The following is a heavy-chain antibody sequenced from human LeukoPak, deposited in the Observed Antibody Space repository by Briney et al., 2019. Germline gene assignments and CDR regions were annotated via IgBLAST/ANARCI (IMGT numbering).Heavy chain of an antibody. CDR1: GGTFSSYA. D-gene: IGHD2-2*02. Sequence: ASVKVSCKASGGTFSSYAISWVRQAPGQGLEWMGGIIPIFGTANYAQKFQGRVTITTDESTSTAYMELSSLRSEDTAVYYCAREYTPERGSAFDIWGQGTMVTVSS. CDR2: IIPIFGTA. CDR3: AREYTPERGSAFDI. J-gene: IGHJ3*02. V-gene: IGHV1-69*05.